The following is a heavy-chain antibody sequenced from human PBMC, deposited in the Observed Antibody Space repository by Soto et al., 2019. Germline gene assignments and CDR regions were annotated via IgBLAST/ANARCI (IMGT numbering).Heavy chain of an antibody. CDR2: IIPIFGTA. V-gene: IGHV1-69*13. Sequence: ASVKVSCKASGGTFSSYAISWVRQAPGQGLEWMGGIIPIFGTANYAQKFQGRVTITADESTSTAYMELSSLRSEDTAVYYCAAPVDTAMGPFDYWGQGTLVTVSS. CDR3: AAPVDTAMGPFDY. CDR1: GGTFSSYA. J-gene: IGHJ4*02. D-gene: IGHD5-18*01.